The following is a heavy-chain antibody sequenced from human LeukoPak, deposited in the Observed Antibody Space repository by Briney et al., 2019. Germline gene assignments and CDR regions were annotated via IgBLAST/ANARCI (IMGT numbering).Heavy chain of an antibody. CDR2: IIPIFGTA. J-gene: IGHJ6*03. CDR1: GYTFTTYA. Sequence: ASVKVSCKASGYTFTTYAMNWVRQAPGQGLEWMGGIIPIFGTANYAQKFQGRVTITADKSTSTAYMELSSLRSEDTAVYYCATPYTAMGDSYYYYYMDVWGKGTTVTVSS. CDR3: ATPYTAMGDSYYYYYMDV. V-gene: IGHV1-69*06. D-gene: IGHD5-18*01.